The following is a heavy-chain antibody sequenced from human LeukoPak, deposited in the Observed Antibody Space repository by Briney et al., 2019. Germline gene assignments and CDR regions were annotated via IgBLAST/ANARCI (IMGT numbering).Heavy chain of an antibody. CDR1: GFTFSSYA. V-gene: IGHV3-30*02. Sequence: GGSLRLSCAASGFTFSSYAMHWVRQAPGKGLEWVAFIRYDGSNKYYADSVKGRFTISRDNSKNTLYLQMNSLRAEDTAVYYCAKDGYGGNSGSDYWGQGTLVTVSS. D-gene: IGHD4-23*01. J-gene: IGHJ4*02. CDR3: AKDGYGGNSGSDY. CDR2: IRYDGSNK.